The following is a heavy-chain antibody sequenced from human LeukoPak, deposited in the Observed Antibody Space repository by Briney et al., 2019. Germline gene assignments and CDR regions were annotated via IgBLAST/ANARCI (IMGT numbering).Heavy chain of an antibody. J-gene: IGHJ4*02. CDR3: ASSRVAARVDY. V-gene: IGHV3-7*01. D-gene: IGHD2-15*01. CDR2: IKQDGSEK. Sequence: GGSLRLSCAASGFTFSSYWMSWVRQAPGKGLEWVANIKQDGSEKYYVDSVKGRFTISRDNAKNSLYLQMNSLRAEDTAVYYCASSRVAARVDYWGQGTLVTVSS. CDR1: GFTFSSYW.